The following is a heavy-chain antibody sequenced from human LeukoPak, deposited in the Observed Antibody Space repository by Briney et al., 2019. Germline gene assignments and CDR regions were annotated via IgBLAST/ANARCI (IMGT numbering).Heavy chain of an antibody. J-gene: IGHJ4*02. D-gene: IGHD3-22*01. V-gene: IGHV3-23*01. CDR3: AKIPQHYYDSSGYYPN. CDR1: GFTFSSHA. CDR2: ISGRGDRT. Sequence: GGSLRLSCAASGFTFSSHALSWVRQAPGKGLEWVSGISGRGDRTYYKDSVKGRFTVSRDNSMNTLYLQMNSLRAEDTAVYYCAKIPQHYYDSSGYYPNWGLGTLVTVSS.